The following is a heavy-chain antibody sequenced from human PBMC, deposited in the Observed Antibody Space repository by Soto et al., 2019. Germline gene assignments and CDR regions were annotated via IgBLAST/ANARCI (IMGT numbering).Heavy chain of an antibody. CDR2: IYHSGSH. CDR3: ARDDPGCSGGSSYWP. J-gene: IGHJ4*02. D-gene: IGHD2-15*01. V-gene: IGHV4-30-2*01. CDR1: GGSISTGVYS. Sequence: SETLSLTCAVSGGSISTGVYSWGWIRQPPEKGLEWIGYIYHSGSHLYNPSLKSRLTISMDRSNNQFFLRLSSVTAADTAVYYCARDDPGCSGGSSYWPWGQGTLVTFSS.